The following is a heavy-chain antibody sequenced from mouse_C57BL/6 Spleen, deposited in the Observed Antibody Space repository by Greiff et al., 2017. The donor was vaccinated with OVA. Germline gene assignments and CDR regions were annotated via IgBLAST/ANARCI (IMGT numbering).Heavy chain of an antibody. CDR2: IDPSDSYT. CDR1: GYTFTSYW. V-gene: IGHV1-50*01. CDR3: ARGKFDYDLFAY. Sequence: VQLQQSGAELVKPGASVKLSCKASGYTFTSYWMQWVKQRPGQGLEWIGEIDPSDSYTNYNQKFKGKATLTVDTSSSTAYMQLSSLTSEDSAVYYCARGKFDYDLFAYWGQGTLVTVSA. J-gene: IGHJ3*01. D-gene: IGHD2-4*01.